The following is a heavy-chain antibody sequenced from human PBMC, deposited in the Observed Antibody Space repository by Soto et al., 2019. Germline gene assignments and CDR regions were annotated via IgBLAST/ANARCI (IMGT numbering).Heavy chain of an antibody. CDR1: VGTFSSYA. D-gene: IGHD5-12*01. CDR2: IIPIFGTA. J-gene: IGHJ6*02. CDR3: ARRVWLQLVNYYYGMDV. V-gene: IGHV1-69*13. Sequence: SVKVSCKASVGTFSSYAISWVRQAPGQGLEWMGGIIPIFGTANYAQKFQGRVTITADESTSTAYMELSSLRSEDTAVYYCARRVWLQLVNYYYGMDVWGQGTTVTVSS.